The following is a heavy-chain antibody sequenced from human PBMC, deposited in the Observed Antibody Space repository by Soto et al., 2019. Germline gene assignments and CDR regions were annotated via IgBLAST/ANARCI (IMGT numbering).Heavy chain of an antibody. CDR1: GGSISSSSYY. Sequence: QLQLQESGPGLVKPSETLSLTCTVSGGSISSSSYYWGWIRQPPGKGLEWIGSIYYSGSTYYNPSLNSRVTISVDTSKNQFSLKLSSVTAADTAVYYCARVRRPEQWPRFDYWGQGTLVTVSS. V-gene: IGHV4-39*01. CDR3: ARVRRPEQWPRFDY. J-gene: IGHJ4*02. D-gene: IGHD6-19*01. CDR2: IYYSGST.